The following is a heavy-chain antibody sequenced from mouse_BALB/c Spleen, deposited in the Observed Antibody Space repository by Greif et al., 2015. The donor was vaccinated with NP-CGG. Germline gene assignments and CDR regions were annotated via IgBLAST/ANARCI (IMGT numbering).Heavy chain of an antibody. CDR3: ARDLL. Sequence: EVKLVESGGGLVKPGGSLKLSCAASGFTFSSYAMSWVRQTPEKRLEWVASISSGGSTCYPDSVKGRFTISRDNARNILYLQMSSLRSEDTAMYYCARDLLWGQGTLVTVSA. CDR2: ISSGGST. D-gene: IGHD2-1*01. J-gene: IGHJ3*01. V-gene: IGHV5-6-5*01. CDR1: GFTFSSYA.